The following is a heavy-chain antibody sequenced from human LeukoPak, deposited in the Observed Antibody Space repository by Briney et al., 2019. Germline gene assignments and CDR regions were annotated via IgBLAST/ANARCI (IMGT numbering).Heavy chain of an antibody. V-gene: IGHV3-7*05. Sequence: GGSLRLSCVDSGFTFSTYWMSWVRQAPGKGLEWVAKIKQDGSDKYCVDSVKGRFTISRDNAKNSLYLQMNSLRAEDTAVYYCARGSGYYDSSGYPFDYWGQGTLVTVSS. D-gene: IGHD3-22*01. CDR2: IKQDGSDK. CDR1: GFTFSTYW. CDR3: ARGSGYYDSSGYPFDY. J-gene: IGHJ4*02.